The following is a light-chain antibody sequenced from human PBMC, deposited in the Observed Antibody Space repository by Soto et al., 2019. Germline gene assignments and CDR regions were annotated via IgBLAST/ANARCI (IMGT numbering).Light chain of an antibody. CDR1: QSIRND. CDR2: AAS. CDR3: QQDNSYPDA. Sequence: DTQITLLPSSLSASVGDRVTITCRASQSIRNDLNWYQQKPGKAPRLLIYAASSLQSGVPSRFSGSGSETDFTLTISSLQPDDFATYYCQQDNSYPDAFGQGTKVDI. V-gene: IGKV1-17*01. J-gene: IGKJ1*01.